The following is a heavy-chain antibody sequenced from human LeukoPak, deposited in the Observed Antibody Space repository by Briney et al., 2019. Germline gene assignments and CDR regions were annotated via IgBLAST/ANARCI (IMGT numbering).Heavy chain of an antibody. CDR3: GRGSGSYXPXDY. CDR2: IYTSGST. CDR1: GGSISSFY. V-gene: IGHV4-4*07. D-gene: IGHD3-10*01. J-gene: IGHJ4*02. Sequence: SETLSLTCTVSGGSISSFYWSWIRQAAGKGLEWIGRIYTSGSTNYNPSLKSRITMSVDTSKNQFSLKLRSVAAADRAVYYCGRGSGSYXPXDYWGQXXXVTV.